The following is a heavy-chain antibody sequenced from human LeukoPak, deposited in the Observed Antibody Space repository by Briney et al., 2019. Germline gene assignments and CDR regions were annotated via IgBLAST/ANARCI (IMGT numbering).Heavy chain of an antibody. Sequence: PSETLSLTCTVSGGSISSGEYYWSCIRQHSGKCLEWIGYINYSRGARYKSSLKRRLTISVDTPKNQISLKLRSVTAADTAVYYCARVLDSGSHYAMDVWGQGTTVTVSS. CDR3: ARVLDSGSHYAMDV. V-gene: IGHV4-31*03. D-gene: IGHD1-26*01. J-gene: IGHJ6*02. CDR1: GGSISSGEYY. CDR2: INYSRGA.